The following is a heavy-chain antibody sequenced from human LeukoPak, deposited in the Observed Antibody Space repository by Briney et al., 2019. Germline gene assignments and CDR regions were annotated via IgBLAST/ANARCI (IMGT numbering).Heavy chain of an antibody. CDR3: VRDYDISGPQKNFFDY. V-gene: IGHV1-69*06. Sequence: SVKVSCKASGGTFSSYAITWVRQAPGQGLQWMGGIIPMFGAVNYAQKFQGRVTITANKSTGTAYMELSSLRSEDTAVYYCVRDYDISGPQKNFFDYWGQGTLVTVSS. CDR2: IIPMFGAV. D-gene: IGHD3-22*01. CDR1: GGTFSSYA. J-gene: IGHJ4*02.